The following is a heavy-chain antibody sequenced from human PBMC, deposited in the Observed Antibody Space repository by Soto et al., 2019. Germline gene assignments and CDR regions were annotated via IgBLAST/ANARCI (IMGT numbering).Heavy chain of an antibody. CDR3: SRGGGGGLFDL. V-gene: IGHV3-11*06. Sequence: QVQLVESGGGLVKPGGSLRLSCATSGFTFTDSYMTWIRQAPGKGLEFVSYISPKGTYKAYADSVKGRFTISRDNTKKSLYLQLNRLRDEDTALYYCSRGGGGGLFDLWGQGAFVTVSS. J-gene: IGHJ5*02. CDR1: GFTFTDSY. D-gene: IGHD2-21*01. CDR2: ISPKGTYK.